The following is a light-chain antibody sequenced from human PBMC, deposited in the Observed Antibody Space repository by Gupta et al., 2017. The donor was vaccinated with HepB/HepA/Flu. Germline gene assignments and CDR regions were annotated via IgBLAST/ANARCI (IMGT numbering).Light chain of an antibody. CDR1: QSISSY. CDR2: AAT. V-gene: IGKV1-39*01. J-gene: IGKJ3*01. Sequence: DIQMTHSPSSLSASVGDRVTITCRASQSISSYLNWYQQKPGKAPKLLIYAATSLQSGVPSRFSGSGSGTDFTLTISSLQPEDFATYYWQQSYSTPFTFGPGTKVDIK. CDR3: QQSYSTPFT.